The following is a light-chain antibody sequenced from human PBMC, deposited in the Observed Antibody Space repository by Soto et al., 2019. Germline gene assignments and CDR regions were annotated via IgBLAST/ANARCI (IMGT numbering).Light chain of an antibody. Sequence: DVQMTQSPSSLSAFVGDRVTITCRASQGIAPYLAWFQQKPGKVPKLLIYATSTLQSGVPSRFSGSGSRTDFTLTINSLQPEDVGTYYCQKYNSAPLTFGGGNKVEIK. V-gene: IGKV1-27*01. CDR3: QKYNSAPLT. J-gene: IGKJ4*01. CDR1: QGIAPY. CDR2: ATS.